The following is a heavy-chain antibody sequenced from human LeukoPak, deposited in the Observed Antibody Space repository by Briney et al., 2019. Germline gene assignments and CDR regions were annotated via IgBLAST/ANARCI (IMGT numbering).Heavy chain of an antibody. Sequence: GASVKVSCKASGGTFSSYAISWVRQAPGQGLEWMGGIIPIFGTANYAQKLQGRVTMTTDTSTSTAYMELRSLRSDDTAVYYCARWLWIQPFDYWGQGTLVTVSS. V-gene: IGHV1-69*05. CDR2: IIPIFGTA. CDR1: GGTFSSYA. D-gene: IGHD5-18*01. J-gene: IGHJ4*02. CDR3: ARWLWIQPFDY.